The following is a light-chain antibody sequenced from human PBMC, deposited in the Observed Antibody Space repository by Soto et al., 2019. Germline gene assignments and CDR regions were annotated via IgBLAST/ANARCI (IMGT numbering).Light chain of an antibody. V-gene: IGLV2-14*01. J-gene: IGLJ1*01. CDR1: NSDIGRYDH. Sequence: QSALTQPASVSGSPGQSITISCTGSNSDIGRYDHVSWYQHHPGRAPKLLISEVTKRPSGISDRFSGSKSGYTASLTISGLQAEDEADYYCSSYTTTTPYVFGTGTKVTVL. CDR3: SSYTTTTPYV. CDR2: EVT.